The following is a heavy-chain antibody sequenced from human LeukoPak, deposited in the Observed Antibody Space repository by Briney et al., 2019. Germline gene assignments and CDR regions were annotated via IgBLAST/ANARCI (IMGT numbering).Heavy chain of an antibody. CDR3: AREGAGGSSWSKKNWFDP. CDR2: INSDGSST. Sequence: PGGSLRLSCAASGFTFSSYWMHWVRQAPGKGLVWVSRINSDGSSTSYADSVKDRFTISRDNAKNTLYLQMNSLRAEDTAVYHCAREGAGGSSWSKKNWFDPWGQGTLVTVSS. CDR1: GFTFSSYW. J-gene: IGHJ5*02. V-gene: IGHV3-74*01. D-gene: IGHD6-13*01.